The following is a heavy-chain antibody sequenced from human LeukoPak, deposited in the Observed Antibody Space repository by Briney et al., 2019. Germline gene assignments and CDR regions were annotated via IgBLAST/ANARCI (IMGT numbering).Heavy chain of an antibody. Sequence: PSETLSLTCTVSGGSISSSSYYWGWIRQPPGKGLEWIGSVYYSGSTYYNPSLKSRVTISVDTSKNQFSLKLSSVTAADTAVYYCARHGVLEYYYDSSGYPRLYYFDYWGQGTLVTVSS. D-gene: IGHD3-22*01. V-gene: IGHV4-39*01. CDR1: GGSISSSSYY. CDR2: VYYSGST. CDR3: ARHGVLEYYYDSSGYPRLYYFDY. J-gene: IGHJ4*02.